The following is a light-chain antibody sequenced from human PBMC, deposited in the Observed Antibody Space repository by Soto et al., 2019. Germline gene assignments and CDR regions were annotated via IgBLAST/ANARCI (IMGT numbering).Light chain of an antibody. CDR3: QQRSQWPPMT. J-gene: IGKJ5*01. CDR1: QSVSSN. V-gene: IGKV3-15*01. Sequence: EIVMTQSPATLSVSPGERATLSCRASQSVSSNLAWYQQKPGQAPRLLIYGASTRATGIPARFSGSGSGTEFTLTISSLEPEDVAVYYCQQRSQWPPMTFGQGTRLEIK. CDR2: GAS.